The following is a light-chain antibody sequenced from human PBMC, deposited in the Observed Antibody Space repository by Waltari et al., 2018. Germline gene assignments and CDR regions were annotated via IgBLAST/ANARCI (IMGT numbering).Light chain of an antibody. V-gene: IGKV1-39*01. Sequence: DIEMTQSPSSLSLYVGDRVTIPCRASRGIDSNLNWYQQRPGRHPKPLIYDASTLQREVPTRFSGGGIGTYFTLTINNLQPEDFATYFCQQSDSPPFTFGQGTRREI. CDR3: QQSDSPPFT. CDR2: DAS. CDR1: RGIDSN. J-gene: IGKJ5*01.